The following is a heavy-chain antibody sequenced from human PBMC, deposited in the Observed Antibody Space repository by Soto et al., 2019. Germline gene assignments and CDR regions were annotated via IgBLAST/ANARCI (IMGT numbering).Heavy chain of an antibody. CDR1: GFPFSSYG. J-gene: IGHJ4*02. V-gene: IGHV3-33*01. Sequence: QVQLVESGGGVVQPGRSLRLSCEASGFPFSSYGMHWVRQAPGKGLDWVAVIWYDGSNKDYAESVKGRFTISRDNSENTLYLQMNNLRADDTAVYCCASSIHWGQGTLVTVSS. CDR3: ASSIH. CDR2: IWYDGSNK.